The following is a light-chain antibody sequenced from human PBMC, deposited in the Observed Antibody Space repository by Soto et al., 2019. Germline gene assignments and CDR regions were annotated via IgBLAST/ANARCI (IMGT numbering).Light chain of an antibody. V-gene: IGKV3-15*01. Sequence: EIVMTQSPATVPASPGERVTLSCNASQSLSGNLAWYQQKPGQAPRLLIFRASTRATGVPARFSGSGSGTEFTLTISGLQSEDFAVYYCQQYSNWPPWTFGPGTKVDI. CDR3: QQYSNWPPWT. J-gene: IGKJ1*01. CDR2: RAS. CDR1: QSLSGN.